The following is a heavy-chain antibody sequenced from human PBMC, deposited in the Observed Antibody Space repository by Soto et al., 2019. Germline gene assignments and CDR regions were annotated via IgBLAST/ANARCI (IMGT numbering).Heavy chain of an antibody. CDR3: ARGRYCSNGVCSTGDY. V-gene: IGHV3-30*04. Sequence: QVQVVESGGGVVQPGRSLRLSCVASGFDFTSYAMHWVRQAPGRGLEWVALISYDGRNKYYADSVKGRFTISRDNSNNTLYPQMNSLSVEDSAMYYCARGRYCSNGVCSTGDYWGQGTLVTVSS. J-gene: IGHJ4*02. CDR1: GFDFTSYA. CDR2: ISYDGRNK. D-gene: IGHD2-8*01.